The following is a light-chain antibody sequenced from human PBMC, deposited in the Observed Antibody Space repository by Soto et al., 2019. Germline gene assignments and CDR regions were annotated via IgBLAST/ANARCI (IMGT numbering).Light chain of an antibody. Sequence: QSALTQPPSASGSPGQSVTISCTGTSSDVGGYNYVSWYQQYPGKAPKLMIYEVSKRPSGVPDRFSGSKSGNTASLTVSGLQAEDEADYYCSSYAGSNKSVFGTGSKXT. V-gene: IGLV2-8*01. CDR2: EVS. CDR3: SSYAGSNKSV. CDR1: SSDVGGYNY. J-gene: IGLJ1*01.